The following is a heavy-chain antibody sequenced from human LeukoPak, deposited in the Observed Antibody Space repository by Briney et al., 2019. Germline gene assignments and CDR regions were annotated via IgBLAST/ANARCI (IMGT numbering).Heavy chain of an antibody. CDR1: GYTFSSYD. V-gene: IGHV1-8*01. D-gene: IGHD3-16*01. J-gene: IGHJ6*03. Sequence: GASVKVFCKASGYTFSSYDVNWVRQATGQGLEWMGWMNPSSGNTGYAQKFQGRVTIIRNTSISTAYMELSSLRSEDTAVYYCARAAGGTRNYYMDVWGKGTTVTVSS. CDR2: MNPSSGNT. CDR3: ARAAGGTRNYYMDV.